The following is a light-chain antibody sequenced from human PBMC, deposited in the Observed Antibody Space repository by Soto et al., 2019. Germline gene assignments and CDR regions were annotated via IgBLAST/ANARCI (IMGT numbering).Light chain of an antibody. J-gene: IGKJ2*01. V-gene: IGKV3-20*01. CDR3: QQYGSSPPRT. Sequence: EIVLTQSPGTLSLSPEERATLSCRASQSVSGSYLAWYQQKPGQAPRLLIYGASSRATGIPDRFSGSGSGTDFTLTISRLEPEDFAVYYCQQYGSSPPRTFGQGTKLEIK. CDR2: GAS. CDR1: QSVSGSY.